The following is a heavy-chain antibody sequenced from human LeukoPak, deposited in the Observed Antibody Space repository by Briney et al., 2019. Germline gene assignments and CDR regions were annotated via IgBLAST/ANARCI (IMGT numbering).Heavy chain of an antibody. CDR1: QITFSDYY. CDR2: IDKTGNTR. Sequence: KTGGSLRLSCSASQITFSDYYMSWIRQAPGEGLEWLSYIDKTGNTRDYADSLRGRFTISRDNAKNSLYLQMNNLRAEDTAIYYCARDLGRYFDLWGRGTLVTVSS. V-gene: IGHV3-11*04. CDR3: ARDLGRYFDL. J-gene: IGHJ2*01.